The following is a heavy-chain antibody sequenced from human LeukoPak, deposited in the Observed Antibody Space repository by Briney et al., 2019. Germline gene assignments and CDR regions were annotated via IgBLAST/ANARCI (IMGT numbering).Heavy chain of an antibody. CDR1: GFTFSSYG. J-gene: IGHJ4*02. Sequence: GGSLRLSCAASGFTFSSYGMPWVRQAPGKGLEWVAVIWYDGSNKYYADSVKGRFTISRDNSKNTLYLQMNSLRAEDTAVYYCARGNREGSFDYWGQGTLVTVSS. CDR2: IWYDGSNK. V-gene: IGHV3-33*01. D-gene: IGHD1-14*01. CDR3: ARGNREGSFDY.